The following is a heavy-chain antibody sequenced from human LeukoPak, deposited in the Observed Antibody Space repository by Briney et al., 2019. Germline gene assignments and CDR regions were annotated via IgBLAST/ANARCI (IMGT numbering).Heavy chain of an antibody. CDR2: IIPIFGTA. CDR3: ARAQTYYYDGSGYTYYYYYMDV. V-gene: IGHV1-69*05. D-gene: IGHD3-22*01. Sequence: GASVKVSCKASGGTFSSYAISWVRQAPGQGLEWMGGIIPIFGTANYAQKFQGRVTITTDESTSTAYMELSSLRSEDTAVYYCARAQTYYYDGSGYTYYYYYMDVWGKGTTVTVSS. CDR1: GGTFSSYA. J-gene: IGHJ6*03.